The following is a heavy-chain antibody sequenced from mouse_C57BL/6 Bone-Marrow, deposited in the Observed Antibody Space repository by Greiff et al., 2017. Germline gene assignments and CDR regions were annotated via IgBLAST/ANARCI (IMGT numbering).Heavy chain of an antibody. J-gene: IGHJ1*03. V-gene: IGHV1-80*01. Sequence: VQLQQSGAELVKPGASVKISCKASGYAFSSYWMNWVKQRPGKGLEWIGQIYPGDGDTNYNGKFKGKATLTADKSSSTAYMQLSSLTSEDSAVYFCARCPYYGSSYWYVDVWGTGTTVTVSS. CDR2: IYPGDGDT. CDR3: ARCPYYGSSYWYVDV. D-gene: IGHD1-1*01. CDR1: GYAFSSYW.